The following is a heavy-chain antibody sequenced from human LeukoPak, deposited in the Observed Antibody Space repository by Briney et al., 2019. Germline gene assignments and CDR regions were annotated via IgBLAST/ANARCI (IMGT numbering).Heavy chain of an antibody. J-gene: IGHJ4*02. D-gene: IGHD3-22*01. Sequence: PSETLSLTCTVSGGSINTYWGWIRQPPGRGLEWIGHIYYSGSTKYSPSLKSRVTMSVDTSKNQFSLTLSSVTAADTAVYYCARGRRTYYYDSSGYFYWGQGTLVTVSS. CDR2: IYYSGST. V-gene: IGHV4-59*01. CDR3: ARGRRTYYYDSSGYFY. CDR1: GGSINTY.